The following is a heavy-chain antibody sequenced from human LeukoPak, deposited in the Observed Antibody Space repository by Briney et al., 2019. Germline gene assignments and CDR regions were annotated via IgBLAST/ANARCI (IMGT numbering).Heavy chain of an antibody. D-gene: IGHD1-14*01. V-gene: IGHV1-18*01. J-gene: IGHJ6*03. CDR2: ISAYNGNT. Sequence: GASVKVSCKASGYTFTSYGISWVRQAPGQGLEWMGWISAYNGNTNYAQKLQGRVTMTTDTSTSTAYMELRSLRSDDTAVYYCARDHSTDLYYYYYYMDVWGKGTTVTASS. CDR1: GYTFTSYG. CDR3: ARDHSTDLYYYYYYMDV.